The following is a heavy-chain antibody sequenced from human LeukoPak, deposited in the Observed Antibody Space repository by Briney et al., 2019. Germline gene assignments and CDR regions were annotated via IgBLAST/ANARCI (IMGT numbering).Heavy chain of an antibody. CDR2: IDSSGRT. V-gene: IGHV4-59*12. CDR1: GFTSSSYS. J-gene: IGHJ4*02. CDR3: ARYYDSSGYYSSRSYYFES. D-gene: IGHD3-22*01. Sequence: GSLRLSCAASGFTSSSYSMNWVRQAPGKGLEWIGNIDSSGRTYYNPSLKSRVTISVDTSKNHFSLKLTSVTAADTAVYYCARYYDSSGYYSSRSYYFESWGQGTLVSVSS.